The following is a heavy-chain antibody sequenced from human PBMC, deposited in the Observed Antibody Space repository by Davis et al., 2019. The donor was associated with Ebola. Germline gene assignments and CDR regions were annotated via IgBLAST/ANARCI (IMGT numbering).Heavy chain of an antibody. CDR2: IDHSGTT. V-gene: IGHV4-34*01. CDR1: GGPFSGYY. CDR3: ARDNFGLGMGIFDH. J-gene: IGHJ4*02. D-gene: IGHD7-27*01. Sequence: GSLRLSCTANGGPFSGYYWSWIRQPPGKGLEWIAEIDHSGTTNYNSSLKSRVTMSVDTSKNQFSLKLSSVTAADTAVYYCARDNFGLGMGIFDHWGQGILVTVSS.